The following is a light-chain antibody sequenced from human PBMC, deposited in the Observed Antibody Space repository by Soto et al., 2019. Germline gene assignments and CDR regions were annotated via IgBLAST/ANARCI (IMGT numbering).Light chain of an antibody. CDR3: MQSLRTRT. V-gene: IGKV2-28*01. CDR2: LGS. Sequence: DIVMTQSPLSLPVTPGKPASISCRSSQSLLHSNGYYYLDWYLQKPGQSPQLLIYLGSNRASGVPDRFSGSGSGTDFTLKISRVEAEDVGVYYCMQSLRTRTFGQGTKVEIK. J-gene: IGKJ1*01. CDR1: QSLLHSNGYYY.